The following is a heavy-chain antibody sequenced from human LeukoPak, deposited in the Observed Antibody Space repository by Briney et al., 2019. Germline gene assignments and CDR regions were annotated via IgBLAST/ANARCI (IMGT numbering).Heavy chain of an antibody. J-gene: IGHJ5*02. Sequence: PSETLSLTCAVYGGSFSGHYWSWIRQPPGKGLEWIGEINHSGSTKYNPSLQGRVTISVDTSKNQFSLKLKSVTAADTAVYYCASQWLTGRVMTAWGQGTLVTVSS. V-gene: IGHV4-34*01. CDR3: ASQWLTGRVMTA. D-gene: IGHD3-9*01. CDR2: INHSGST. CDR1: GGSFSGHY.